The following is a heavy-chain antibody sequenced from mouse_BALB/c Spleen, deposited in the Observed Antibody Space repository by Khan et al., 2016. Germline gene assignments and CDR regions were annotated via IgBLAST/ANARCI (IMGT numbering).Heavy chain of an antibody. CDR3: ADRYYFDY. D-gene: IGHD2-14*01. V-gene: IGHV9-3*02. CDR1: GYTFTNYG. J-gene: IGHJ2*01. CDR2: INTNTGEP. Sequence: QIQLVQSGPELKKPGETVKISCKASGYTFTNYGMNWVKQAPGKGLKWMGWINTNTGEPTYAEEFKGRFAFSLDTSASTADLQINNLKNEDTATYYGADRYYFDYWGQGTTLTVSS.